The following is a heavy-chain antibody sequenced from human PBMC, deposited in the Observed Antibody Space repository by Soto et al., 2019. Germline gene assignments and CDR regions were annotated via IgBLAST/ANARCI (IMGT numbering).Heavy chain of an antibody. Sequence: GGSLRLSCTSSGFTFSSYWMHWVRQAPGKGLVWVSRMNTDGTTTTYADSVQGRFTVSRDNSKNTLYLQMNSLRTEDTAVYHCARVPDSSGYYPFDHWGQGTLVTVSS. D-gene: IGHD3-22*01. CDR3: ARVPDSSGYYPFDH. V-gene: IGHV3-74*01. J-gene: IGHJ4*02. CDR1: GFTFSSYW. CDR2: MNTDGTTT.